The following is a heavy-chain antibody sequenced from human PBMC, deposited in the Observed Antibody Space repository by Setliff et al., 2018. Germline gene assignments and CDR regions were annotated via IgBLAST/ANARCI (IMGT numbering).Heavy chain of an antibody. CDR3: ARDLYYDSSGYSVY. CDR1: GGSFSGYY. CDR2: IIHSGST. Sequence: SETLSLTCAVYGGSFSGYYWSWIRQPPGKRLEWIGEIIHSGSTNYNPSLMSRVTISVDTSKNQFSLKLSSVTAADTAVYYCARDLYYDSSGYSVYWGQGTLVTVSS. D-gene: IGHD3-22*01. V-gene: IGHV4-34*12. J-gene: IGHJ4*02.